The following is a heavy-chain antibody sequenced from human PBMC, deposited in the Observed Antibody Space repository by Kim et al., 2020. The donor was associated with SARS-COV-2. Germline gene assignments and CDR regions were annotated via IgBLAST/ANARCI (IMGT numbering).Heavy chain of an antibody. D-gene: IGHD1-1*01. J-gene: IGHJ5*02. V-gene: IGHV5-51*01. Sequence: PSFQGKVTISADKSISTAYLQWSSLKASDTAMYYCARLSFQTGTADWFDPWGQGTLVTVSS. CDR3: ARLSFQTGTADWFDP.